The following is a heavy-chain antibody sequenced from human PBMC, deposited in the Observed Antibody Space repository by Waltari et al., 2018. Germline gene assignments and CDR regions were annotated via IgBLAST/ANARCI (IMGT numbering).Heavy chain of an antibody. Sequence: QVQLQESGPGLVKPSETLSLTCAVSGYSISSGYYWGWIRQPPGKGLEWIGSIYHSGSTYYNPSLKSRVTISVDTSKNQFSLKLSSVTAADTAVYYCARGSNWNYRGAFDIWGQGTMVTVSS. D-gene: IGHD1-7*01. CDR3: ARGSNWNYRGAFDI. CDR1: GYSISSGYY. J-gene: IGHJ3*02. CDR2: IYHSGST. V-gene: IGHV4-38-2*01.